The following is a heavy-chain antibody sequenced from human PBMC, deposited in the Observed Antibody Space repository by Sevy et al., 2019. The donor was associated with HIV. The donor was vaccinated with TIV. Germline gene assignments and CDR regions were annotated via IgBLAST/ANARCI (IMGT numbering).Heavy chain of an antibody. CDR2: INHSGST. CDR1: GGSFSGYY. CDR3: ARRPYGHYYDSSGPYYYYYYMDV. J-gene: IGHJ6*03. D-gene: IGHD3-22*01. Sequence: SETLSLTCAVYGGSFSGYYWSWIRQPPGKGLEWIGEINHSGSTNYNPSLKSRVTISVDTSKNQFSLKLSSVTAADTAVYYYARRPYGHYYDSSGPYYYYYYMDVWGKGTTVTVSS. V-gene: IGHV4-34*01.